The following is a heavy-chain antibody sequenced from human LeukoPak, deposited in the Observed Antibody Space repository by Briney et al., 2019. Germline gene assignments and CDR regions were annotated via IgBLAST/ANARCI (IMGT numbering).Heavy chain of an antibody. V-gene: IGHV4-59*01. CDR1: GGSISSYY. CDR2: IYYSGST. Sequence: SETLSLTXTVSGGSISSYYWSWIRQPPGKGLEWIGYIYYSGSTNYNPSLKSRVTISVDTSKNQFSLKLSSVTAADTAVYYCAREKEETAAGFGDAFDIWGQGRMVTVSS. J-gene: IGHJ3*02. CDR3: AREKEETAAGFGDAFDI. D-gene: IGHD6-13*01.